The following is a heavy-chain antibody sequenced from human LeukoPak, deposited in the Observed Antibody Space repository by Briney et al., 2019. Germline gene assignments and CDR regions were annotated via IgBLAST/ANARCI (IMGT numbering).Heavy chain of an antibody. Sequence: SETLSLTCTVSGSSISSGYYWDWIRRPPGKGREWIGSLYHSGNTYYNPSLKSRVTISVDTSKDQFSLKLRSVTAADTAVYYCARSRGRLAQLDYWGQGTLVTVSS. D-gene: IGHD1-1*01. CDR2: LYHSGNT. V-gene: IGHV4-38-2*02. CDR3: ARSRGRLAQLDY. J-gene: IGHJ4*02. CDR1: GSSISSGYY.